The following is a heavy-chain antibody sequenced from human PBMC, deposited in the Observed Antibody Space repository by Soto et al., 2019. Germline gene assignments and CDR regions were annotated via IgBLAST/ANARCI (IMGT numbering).Heavy chain of an antibody. D-gene: IGHD3-10*01. V-gene: IGHV4-34*01. CDR3: ARQDGSANYYFDY. CDR2: INHSGST. CDR1: GGSFSGYY. J-gene: IGHJ4*02. Sequence: SETLSLTCAVYGGSFSGYYWSWIRQPPGKGLEWIGEINHSGSTNYNPSLKSRVTISVDTSKNQFSLKLSSVTTADTAMYYCARQDGSANYYFDYWGQGTLVTVSS.